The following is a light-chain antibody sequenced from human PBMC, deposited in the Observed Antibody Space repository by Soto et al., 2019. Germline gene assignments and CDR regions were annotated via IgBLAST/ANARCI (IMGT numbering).Light chain of an antibody. Sequence: QPALTQPPSVSGSPGQSVTISCTGTSSDVGSYNRVSWYQQSPGTAPKLMIYEVSNRPSGVPDRFSGSKSGNTASLTISGLQAEDEADYYCSSYTSSSTVVFGGGTKLTVL. V-gene: IGLV2-18*02. CDR2: EVS. CDR1: SSDVGSYNR. J-gene: IGLJ2*01. CDR3: SSYTSSSTVV.